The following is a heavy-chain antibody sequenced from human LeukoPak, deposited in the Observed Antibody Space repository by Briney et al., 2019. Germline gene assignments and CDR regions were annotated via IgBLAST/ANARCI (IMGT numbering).Heavy chain of an antibody. D-gene: IGHD4-17*01. CDR3: ARERSWYFDL. CDR2: ISSRGGTI. J-gene: IGHJ2*01. V-gene: IGHV3-48*03. Sequence: AGGCLRLSCAASGFTFSNYEMNWVRQAPGKGLEWVSCISSRGGTIYYADSVKGRFTISRDNANNPLFLQMNSLRVEDTPVYYCARERSWYFDLGGRGTLVTVSS. CDR1: GFTFSNYE.